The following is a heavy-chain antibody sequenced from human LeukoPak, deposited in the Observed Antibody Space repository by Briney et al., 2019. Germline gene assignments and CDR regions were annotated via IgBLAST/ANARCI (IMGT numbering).Heavy chain of an antibody. CDR3: ARRRYSYGPFFDY. CDR1: GGSISSSSYY. CDR2: IYYSGST. V-gene: IGHV4-39*01. Sequence: PSETLSLTCTVSGGSISSSSYYCGWIRQPPGKGLGWIGRIYYSGSTYYNPSLKSQVTISVDTSKNQFSLKLSSVTAADTAVYYCARRRYSYGPFFDYWGQGTLVTVSS. J-gene: IGHJ4*02. D-gene: IGHD5-18*01.